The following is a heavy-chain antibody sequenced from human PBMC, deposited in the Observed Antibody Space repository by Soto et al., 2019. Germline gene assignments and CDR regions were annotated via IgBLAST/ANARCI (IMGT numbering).Heavy chain of an antibody. J-gene: IGHJ4*02. Sequence: KTSETLSLTCIVSGESISSSSYYWGWIRQPPGKGLEWIGSIYYSGRTYYNPSFKSRVTISIDTSKNQFSLKLSSVTATDTAVYHCARQRTTVVTQAYFDHWGQGALVTV. CDR2: IYYSGRT. CDR1: GESISSSSYY. V-gene: IGHV4-39*01. CDR3: ARQRTTVVTQAYFDH. D-gene: IGHD2-21*02.